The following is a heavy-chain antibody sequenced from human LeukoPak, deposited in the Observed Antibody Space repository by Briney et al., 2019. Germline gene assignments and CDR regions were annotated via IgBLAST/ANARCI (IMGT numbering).Heavy chain of an antibody. CDR3: AHSRNIYAAMVP. J-gene: IGHJ5*02. CDR1: GFTVSSNY. D-gene: IGHD5-18*01. V-gene: IGHV3-53*01. Sequence: GGSLRLSCAASGFTVSSNYMNWVRQAPGKGLEWVSVIYNDGSTYYADSVKGRFTISRDNSKNTLYLQMNSLRAEDTAVYYCAHSRNIYAAMVPRGQGTLVTVSS. CDR2: IYNDGST.